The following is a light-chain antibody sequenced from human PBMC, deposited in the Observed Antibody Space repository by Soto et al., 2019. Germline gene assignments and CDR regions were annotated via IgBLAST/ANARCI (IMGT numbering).Light chain of an antibody. CDR2: GAS. Sequence: EVVMRQSPATLSVSPGERVTLSCRASQSVSSYLAWYQQKPGQAPRLLIYGASTGATGIPARFSGSGSGTEFILTISSMQSEDFAVYYCQQYSKWPLTFGGGTKVDIK. CDR3: QQYSKWPLT. V-gene: IGKV3-15*01. J-gene: IGKJ4*01. CDR1: QSVSSY.